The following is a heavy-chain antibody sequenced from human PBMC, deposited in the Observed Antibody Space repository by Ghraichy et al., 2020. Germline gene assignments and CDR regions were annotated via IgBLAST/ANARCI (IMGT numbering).Heavy chain of an antibody. CDR1: GFTFSSYS. Sequence: GGSLRLSCAASGFTFSSYSMNWVRQAPGKGLEWVSSISSSSSYIYYADSVKGRFTISRDNAKNSLYLQMNSLRAEDTAVYYCARDFPPEGSYYYYYMDVWGKGTTVTVSS. CDR3: ARDFPPEGSYYYYYMDV. J-gene: IGHJ6*03. V-gene: IGHV3-21*01. CDR2: ISSSSSYI.